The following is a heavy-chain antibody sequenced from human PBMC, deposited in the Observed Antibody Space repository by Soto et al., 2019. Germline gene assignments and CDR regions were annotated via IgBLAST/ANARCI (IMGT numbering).Heavy chain of an antibody. CDR3: ARGLDTAMVTPYGMDV. CDR1: GGTFSSYA. CDR2: IIPIFGTA. V-gene: IGHV1-69*01. J-gene: IGHJ6*02. D-gene: IGHD5-18*01. Sequence: QVQLVQSGAEVKKPGSSVKVSCKASGGTFSSYAISWVRQAPGQGLEWMGGIIPIFGTANYAQKFQGRVTITADESQSTAYMELSSLRSEDTAVYYGARGLDTAMVTPYGMDVWGQGTTVTVSS.